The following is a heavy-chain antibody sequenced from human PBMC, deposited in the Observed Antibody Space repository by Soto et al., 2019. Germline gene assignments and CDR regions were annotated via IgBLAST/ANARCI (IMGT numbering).Heavy chain of an antibody. V-gene: IGHV3-66*01. J-gene: IGHJ5*02. D-gene: IGHD3-22*01. CDR2: NSGGTT. Sequence: GGSLRLSCAASGFTVSSNYMSWVRQAPGKGLEWVSVNSGGTTYYADSVKGRFTISRDNSKNTLYLQMNSLRAEDTAVYYCARNGDSSDDRGWFDHWGQGT. CDR3: ARNGDSSDDRGWFDH. CDR1: GFTVSSNY.